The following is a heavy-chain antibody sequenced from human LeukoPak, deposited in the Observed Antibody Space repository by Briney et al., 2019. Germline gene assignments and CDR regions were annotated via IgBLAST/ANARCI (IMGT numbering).Heavy chain of an antibody. V-gene: IGHV3-21*06. CDR1: GFTFSDYS. D-gene: IGHD2-2*01. J-gene: IGHJ4*02. CDR3: ARGIAIIPAGVNDY. Sequence: GGSLRLSCAASGFTFSDYSMNWVRQAPGKGLEWVSSISSRSTYRYYADSVKGRFTISRDNAKNSLCLQMNSLRAEDTAVYYCARGIAIIPAGVNDYWGQGTLVTVSS. CDR2: ISSRSTYR.